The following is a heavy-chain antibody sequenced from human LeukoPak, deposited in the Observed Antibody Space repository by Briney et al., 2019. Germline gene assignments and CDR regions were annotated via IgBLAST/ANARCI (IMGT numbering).Heavy chain of an antibody. Sequence: SETLSLTCTVSGGSISSYYWSWIRQPPGKGLEWIGYIYYSGSTNYNPSLKSRVTISVDRSKNQFSLKLSSVTAADTAVYYCARGEYYYDSSGYYSRGGWFDPWGQGTLVTVSS. CDR1: GGSISSYY. CDR3: ARGEYYYDSSGYYSRGGWFDP. D-gene: IGHD3-22*01. V-gene: IGHV4-59*12. CDR2: IYYSGST. J-gene: IGHJ5*02.